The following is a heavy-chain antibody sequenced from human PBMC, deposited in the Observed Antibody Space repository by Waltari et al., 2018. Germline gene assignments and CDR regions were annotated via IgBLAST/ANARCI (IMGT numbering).Heavy chain of an antibody. J-gene: IGHJ4*02. CDR2: ISAYNGNT. CDR3: ARDRRRTTVTPTGFDY. D-gene: IGHD4-17*01. V-gene: IGHV1-18*01. Sequence: QVQLVQSGAEVKKPGASVKVFCKASGYTFTSYGISWVRQAPGQGLEWVGWISAYNGNTNYAQKLQGRVTMTTDTTTGTAYMELRSLRSDDTAVYYCARDRRRTTVTPTGFDYWGQGTLVTVSS. CDR1: GYTFTSYG.